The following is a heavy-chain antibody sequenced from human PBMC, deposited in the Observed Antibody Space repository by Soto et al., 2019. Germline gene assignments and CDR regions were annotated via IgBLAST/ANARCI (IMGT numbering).Heavy chain of an antibody. Sequence: SVKVSCKASGGTFSSCAISWVRQAPGQVLEWMGGIIPIFGTANYAQKFQGRVTITADESTSTAYMELSSLRSEDTAVYYCAREVREEQWLVSYYFDYWGQGTLVTVSS. V-gene: IGHV1-69*13. J-gene: IGHJ4*02. CDR3: AREVREEQWLVSYYFDY. CDR2: IIPIFGTA. D-gene: IGHD6-19*01. CDR1: GGTFSSCA.